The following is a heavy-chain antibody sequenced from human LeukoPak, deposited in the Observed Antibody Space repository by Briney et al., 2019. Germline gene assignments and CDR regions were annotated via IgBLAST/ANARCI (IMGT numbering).Heavy chain of an antibody. Sequence: SETLSLTCTVSGGSISSYYWSWIRQPPGKGLEWIGYIYYSGSTNYNPSLKSRVPISVDTSKNQFSLKLSSVPAADTAVYYCARGGSMVPPFDYWGQGPLVPVSS. V-gene: IGHV4-59*01. D-gene: IGHD6-13*01. J-gene: IGHJ4*02. CDR3: ARGGSMVPPFDY. CDR1: GGSISSYY. CDR2: IYYSGST.